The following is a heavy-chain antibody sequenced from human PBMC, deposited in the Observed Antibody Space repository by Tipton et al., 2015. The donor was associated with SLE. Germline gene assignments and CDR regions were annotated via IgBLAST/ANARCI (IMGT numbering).Heavy chain of an antibody. D-gene: IGHD3-16*01. CDR3: TRRGGYGMDV. CDR2: IRGKTNNYAT. Sequence: SLRLSCAASEFTFGDSAIQWVRLASGKGLEWVARIRGKTNNYATAFAASVRGRFTISRDDSKNTAYLQMDSLKTEDSAVYYCTRRGGYGMDVWGQGTTVTVSS. J-gene: IGHJ6*02. CDR1: EFTFGDSA. V-gene: IGHV3-73*01.